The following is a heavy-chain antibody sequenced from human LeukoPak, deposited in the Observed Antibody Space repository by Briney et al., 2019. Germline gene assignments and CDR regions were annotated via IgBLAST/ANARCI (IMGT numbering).Heavy chain of an antibody. CDR1: RFLLRSSGVG. Sequence: SGPTLAKPTQTLTLTCTFSRFLLRSSGVGVGWIRQPPGMALEWLALIYWDDDKRYSPSPKSRLTITKDTSKTQVVLTMINMDAMDTASYYCAYRGSGNYFDYWGKGTLVTV. CDR2: IYWDDDK. J-gene: IGHJ4*02. D-gene: IGHD6-25*01. V-gene: IGHV2-5*02. CDR3: AYRGSGNYFDY.